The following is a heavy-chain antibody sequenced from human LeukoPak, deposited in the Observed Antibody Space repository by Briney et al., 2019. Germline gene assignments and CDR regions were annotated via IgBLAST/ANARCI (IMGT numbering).Heavy chain of an antibody. D-gene: IGHD4-17*01. CDR2: IKQDGSEK. J-gene: IGHJ4*02. CDR3: ARDYGDHIITHPGYY. V-gene: IGHV3-7*01. CDR1: GFTFSSYG. Sequence: PGGSRRLSCAASGFTFSSYGMHWVRQAPGKGLEWVANIKQDGSEKYYVDSVKGRFTISRDNAKNSLYLQMNSLRAEDTAVYYCARDYGDHIITHPGYYWGQGTLVTVSS.